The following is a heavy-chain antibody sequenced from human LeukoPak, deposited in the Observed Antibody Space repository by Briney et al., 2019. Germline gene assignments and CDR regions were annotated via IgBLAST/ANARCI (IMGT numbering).Heavy chain of an antibody. Sequence: ASVKVSCKASGYTFTSYDINWVRQATGQGLEWMGWMNPNSGNTGYAQKFQGRVTMTRNTSISTAYMELSSLRSEDTAVYYCARDDIAARPFDPWGQGTLVTVSS. J-gene: IGHJ5*02. V-gene: IGHV1-8*01. D-gene: IGHD6-6*01. CDR3: ARDDIAARPFDP. CDR1: GYTFTSYD. CDR2: MNPNSGNT.